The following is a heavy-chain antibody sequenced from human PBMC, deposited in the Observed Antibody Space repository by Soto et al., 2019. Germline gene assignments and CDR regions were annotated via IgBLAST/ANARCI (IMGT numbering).Heavy chain of an antibody. D-gene: IGHD5-12*01. CDR3: AKYGDIVAGDYFDY. CDR2: ITGSGGRT. J-gene: IGHJ4*02. V-gene: IGHV3-23*01. CDR1: GFTFHAYA. Sequence: PVGSLRLSCEGSGFTFHAYALSWVRQAPGKGLEWVSAITGSGGRTFYADSVKGRFTISRDNSKTTLYLQMTSLRADDTAIYFCAKYGDIVAGDYFDYWRQGAPVSVSS.